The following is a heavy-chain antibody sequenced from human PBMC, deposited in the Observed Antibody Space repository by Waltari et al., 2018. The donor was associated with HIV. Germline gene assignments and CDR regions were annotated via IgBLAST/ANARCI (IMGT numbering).Heavy chain of an antibody. CDR2: ISGRCGST. CDR1: GFTFSSYA. V-gene: IGHV3-23*04. J-gene: IGHJ6*03. Sequence: EVQLVESGGGLVQPGGSLGLSCAASGFTFSSYAMNWVRQAPGKGLEWVSAISGRCGSTYYADSVKGRFTISRDNSKNTLYLQMNSLRAEDTAVYYCAKDLGYKQVEHYMDVWGKGTTVTVSS. CDR3: AKDLGYKQVEHYMDV. D-gene: IGHD6-25*01.